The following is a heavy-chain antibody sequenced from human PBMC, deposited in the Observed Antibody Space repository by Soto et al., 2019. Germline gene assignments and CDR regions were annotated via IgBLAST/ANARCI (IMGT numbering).Heavy chain of an antibody. CDR1: GFSFTTSQVG. Sequence: QITLKESGPTLVKPTQTLTLTCTFSGFSFTTSQVGVGWIRQPPGKALEWLALIYWDDDKRYRSSLKSRLTTTEDTSKNQLVLTISNMDPVDKATYCCAHSTQYSGLAFNIWGQVTLVTVSS. J-gene: IGHJ3*02. D-gene: IGHD2-15*01. CDR3: AHSTQYSGLAFNI. CDR2: IYWDDDK. V-gene: IGHV2-5*02.